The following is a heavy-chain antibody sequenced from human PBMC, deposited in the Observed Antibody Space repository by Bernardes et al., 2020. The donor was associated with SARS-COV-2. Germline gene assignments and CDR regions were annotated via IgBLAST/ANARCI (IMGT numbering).Heavy chain of an antibody. CDR3: ARGQYDSSGYYSLY. D-gene: IGHD3-22*01. J-gene: IGHJ4*02. CDR1: GGSISSSNW. CDR2: IYHTGTT. Sequence: LSLTCAVSGGSISSSNWWSWVRQPPGKGLEWIGEIYHTGTTNYNPYLQSRVTISVDKSKNQFSLKLSSVTAADTAVYYCARGQYDSSGYYSLYWGQGTLVTVSS. V-gene: IGHV4-4*02.